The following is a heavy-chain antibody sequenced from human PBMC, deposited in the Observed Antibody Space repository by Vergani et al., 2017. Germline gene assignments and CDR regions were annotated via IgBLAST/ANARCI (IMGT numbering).Heavy chain of an antibody. CDR2: ISGSGGST. Sequence: EVQLLESGGGLVQPGGSLRLSCAASGFTFSSYAMSWVRQAPGKGLEWVSAISGSGGSTYYADSVKGRFTISRDNSKNTLYLQMNSLRAEDKAVYYCAKGRKYCSGGSCYSTDYWAREPWSPSPQ. V-gene: IGHV3-23*01. CDR1: GFTFSSYA. J-gene: IGHJ4*02. D-gene: IGHD2-15*01. CDR3: AKGRKYCSGGSCYSTDY.